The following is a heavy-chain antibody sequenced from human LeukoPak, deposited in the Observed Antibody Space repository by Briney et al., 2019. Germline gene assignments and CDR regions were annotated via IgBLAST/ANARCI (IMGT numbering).Heavy chain of an antibody. Sequence: ASVKVSCKTSGYTFTDYYMHWVRQAPGQGLEWMAWINPNSGGTIYVQKFQGRVTVTRDTSISTAYMELSGLRSDDTAVYYCARELHSNFDYWGQETLVTVS. CDR1: GYTFTDYY. D-gene: IGHD2-21*01. V-gene: IGHV1-2*02. J-gene: IGHJ4*02. CDR3: ARELHSNFDY. CDR2: INPNSGGT.